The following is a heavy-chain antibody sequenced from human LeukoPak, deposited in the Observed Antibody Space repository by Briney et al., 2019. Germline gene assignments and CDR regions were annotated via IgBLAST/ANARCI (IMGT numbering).Heavy chain of an antibody. D-gene: IGHD1-26*01. CDR1: GFTVSSNY. J-gene: IGHJ6*02. CDR2: ISGGGGSA. CDR3: AKAVGATRGYYYSGMDV. Sequence: GGSLRLSCAASGFTVSSNYMSWVRQAPGKGLEWVSAISGGGGSAYYADSVKGRFTISRDSSMNTLYLQMNSLTAGDTAVYYCAKAVGATRGYYYSGMDVWGQGTTVTVSS. V-gene: IGHV3-23*01.